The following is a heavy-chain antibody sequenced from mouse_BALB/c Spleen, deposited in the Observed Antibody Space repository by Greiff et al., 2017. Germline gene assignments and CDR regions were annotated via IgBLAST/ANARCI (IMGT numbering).Heavy chain of an antibody. CDR2: ISYSGST. J-gene: IGHJ4*01. CDR3: ARYVTTVYYYAMDY. D-gene: IGHD1-1*01. Sequence: DVHLVESGPSLVKPSQTLSLTCSVTGDSITSGYWNWIRKFPGNKLEYMGYISYSGSTYYNPSLKSRISITRDTSKNQYYLQLNSVTTEDTATYYCARYVTTVYYYAMDYWGQGTSVTVSS. CDR1: GDSITSGY. V-gene: IGHV3-8*02.